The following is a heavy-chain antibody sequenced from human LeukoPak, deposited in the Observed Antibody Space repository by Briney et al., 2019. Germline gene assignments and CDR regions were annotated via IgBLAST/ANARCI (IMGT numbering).Heavy chain of an antibody. Sequence: SETLSLTCTVSGGSISSYYWSWIRQPAGKGLEWIGRIYTSGSTNYNPSLKSRVTMSVDTSKNQFSLKPSSVTAADTAVYYCARSYYDFRLGPASCFDYWGQGTLVTVSS. CDR3: ARSYYDFRLGPASCFDY. J-gene: IGHJ4*02. V-gene: IGHV4-4*07. CDR1: GGSISSYY. D-gene: IGHD3-3*01. CDR2: IYTSGST.